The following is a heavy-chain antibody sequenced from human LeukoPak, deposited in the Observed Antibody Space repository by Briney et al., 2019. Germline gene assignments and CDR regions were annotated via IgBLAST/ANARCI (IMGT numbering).Heavy chain of an antibody. D-gene: IGHD2-15*01. CDR1: GYTFTDYY. CDR2: INLYSGGA. J-gene: IGHJ6*02. Sequence: ASVKVSCKASGYTFTDYYMHWVRQAPGQGLEWMGCINLYSGGAHYAQKFQDWLSMTRDTSINTAYMELSSLRSDDTAVYYCARDILGRSNGGSNYFGMEVWGQGTTVTVSS. CDR3: ARDILGRSNGGSNYFGMEV. V-gene: IGHV1-2*04.